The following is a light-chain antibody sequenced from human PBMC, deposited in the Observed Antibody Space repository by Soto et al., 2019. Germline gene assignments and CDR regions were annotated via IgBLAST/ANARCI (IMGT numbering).Light chain of an antibody. CDR3: SSYTSSTNYV. CDR2: EVS. CDR1: SSNIGAGYD. Sequence: QSVLTQPPSVSGAPGQRVTISCTGSSSNIGAGYDVHWYQQLPGTAPKLIIYEVSYRPSGISNRFSGSKSGNTASLTISGLQAEDEADYYCSSYTSSTNYVFGTGTKVTVL. V-gene: IGLV1-40*01. J-gene: IGLJ1*01.